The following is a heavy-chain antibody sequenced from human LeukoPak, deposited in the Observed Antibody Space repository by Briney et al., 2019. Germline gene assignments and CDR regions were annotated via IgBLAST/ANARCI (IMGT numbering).Heavy chain of an antibody. J-gene: IGHJ3*02. D-gene: IGHD3-22*01. Sequence: SETLSLTCTVSGGSISTGGYYWSWIHQHPGRGLEWIGYIYYTGSAYYNPSLESRVTISVDTSRNQFSLKLSSVTAADTAVYYCARAYDNSNNYYFDAFDIWGQGTMVTVSS. CDR1: GGSISTGGYY. CDR2: IYYTGSA. CDR3: ARAYDNSNNYYFDAFDI. V-gene: IGHV4-31*03.